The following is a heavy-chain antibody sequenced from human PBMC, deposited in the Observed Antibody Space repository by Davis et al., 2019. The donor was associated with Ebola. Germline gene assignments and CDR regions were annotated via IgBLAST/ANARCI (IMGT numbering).Heavy chain of an antibody. V-gene: IGHV3-53*01. Sequence: GESLKISCAASGFTVSSNYMSWVRQAPGKGLEWVSVIYSGGSTYYADSVKGRFTISRDNSKNTLYLQMNSLRAEDTAVYYCATEYSSIYWGQGTLVTVSS. CDR3: ATEYSSIY. J-gene: IGHJ4*02. D-gene: IGHD6-6*01. CDR2: IYSGGST. CDR1: GFTVSSNY.